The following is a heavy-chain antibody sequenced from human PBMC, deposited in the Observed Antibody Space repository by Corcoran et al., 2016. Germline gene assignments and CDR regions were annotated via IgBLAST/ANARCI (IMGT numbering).Heavy chain of an antibody. CDR2: TYYRSKWYN. D-gene: IGHD2-2*01. CDR3: ARDRGGCSSTSCHPYGMDV. J-gene: IGHJ6*02. V-gene: IGHV6-1*01. CDR1: RDSVSSNSAA. Sequence: QVQLQQSGPGLVKPSQTLSLTCAISRDSVSSNSAAWNWIRQSPSRGLEWLGRTYYRSKWYNDYAVSVKSRITINPDTSKNQFSLQLNSVTPEDTAVYYCARDRGGCSSTSCHPYGMDVWGQGTTVTVSS.